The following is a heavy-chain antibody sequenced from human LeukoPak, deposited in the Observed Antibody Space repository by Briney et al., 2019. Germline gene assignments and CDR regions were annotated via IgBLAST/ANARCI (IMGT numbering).Heavy chain of an antibody. D-gene: IGHD6-6*01. V-gene: IGHV4-39*01. CDR3: ARHAHSSIAANIDY. Sequence: SETLSLTCTVSGGSISSSSYYWGRLRQPPGTGLEWIGSIYYSGSTFYNPSLKSRVTISLDTSKNQFSLRLTSVTAADTAVYYCARHAHSSIAANIDYWGQGTQVTVSS. J-gene: IGHJ4*02. CDR2: IYYSGST. CDR1: GGSISSSSYY.